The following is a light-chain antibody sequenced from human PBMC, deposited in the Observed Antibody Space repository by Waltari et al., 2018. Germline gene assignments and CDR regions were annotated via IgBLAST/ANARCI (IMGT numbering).Light chain of an antibody. J-gene: IGLJ2*01. CDR1: KLGSYT. CDR3: QVSDSTTDLVI. Sequence: SYVLTKPPSVSVAPVVTSRITSGVKKLGSYTVPWYQQKPGQATVVVLDDDSDRHSGIHERLYGSNFGNTATLTIRRVEAGDEADYYCQVSDSTTDLVIFGGGTKLTVI. V-gene: IGLV3-21*02. CDR2: DDS.